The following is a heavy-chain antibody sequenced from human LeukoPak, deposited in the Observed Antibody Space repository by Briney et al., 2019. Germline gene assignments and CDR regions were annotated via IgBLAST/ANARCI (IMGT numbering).Heavy chain of an antibody. CDR3: ATTLRGYYYDSSGYYLDY. J-gene: IGHJ4*02. CDR2: FDPEDGET. CDR1: GYTLTELS. Sequence: GASVKVSCKVSGYTLTELSMHWVRQAPGKGLEWMGGFDPEDGETIYTQKFQGRVTMTEDTSTDTAYMELSSLRSEDTAVYYCATTLRGYYYDSSGYYLDYWGQGTLVTVSS. D-gene: IGHD3-22*01. V-gene: IGHV1-24*01.